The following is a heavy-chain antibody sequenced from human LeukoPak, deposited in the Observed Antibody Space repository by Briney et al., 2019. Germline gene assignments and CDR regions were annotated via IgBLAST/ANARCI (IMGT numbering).Heavy chain of an antibody. CDR3: ARDRDSSSSFDY. J-gene: IGHJ4*02. Sequence: GGSLRLSCAASGFTFSTYWMTWVRQAPGKGLEWVANIKQDGSEKYYVDSVKGRFTISRDNAKNSLYLQMNSLRAEDTAVYYCARDRDSSSSFDYWGQGTLVTVSS. D-gene: IGHD6-6*01. CDR1: GFTFSTYW. CDR2: IKQDGSEK. V-gene: IGHV3-7*05.